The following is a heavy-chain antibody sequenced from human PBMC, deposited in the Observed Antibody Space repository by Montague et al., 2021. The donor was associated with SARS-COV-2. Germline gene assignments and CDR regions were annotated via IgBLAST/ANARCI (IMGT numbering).Heavy chain of an antibody. D-gene: IGHD3-9*01. V-gene: IGHV4-59*01. CDR1: GGSITSYY. Sequence: SETLSLTCTVSGGSITSYYWTWIRQPPGKGLEWVGCIYYSGSTNYNPSLKSRVTISVDTSKNQFSLKLSSVTAADTAVYYCARTGLGAYDILTGYTVYDFEMWGQGTRVTVSS. CDR3: ARTGLGAYDILTGYTVYDFEM. CDR2: IYYSGST. J-gene: IGHJ3*02.